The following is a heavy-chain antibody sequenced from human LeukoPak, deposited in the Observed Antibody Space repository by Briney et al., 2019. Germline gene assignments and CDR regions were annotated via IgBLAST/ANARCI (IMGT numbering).Heavy chain of an antibody. Sequence: GGSLRLSCAASGFTFSSYGMHWVRQAPGKGVEWGAVIWYDGSNKYYADSVKGRFTISRDNSKNTLYLQMNSLRAEDTAVYYCARDPEWELLNFDYWGQGTLVTVSS. V-gene: IGHV3-33*01. J-gene: IGHJ4*02. CDR3: ARDPEWELLNFDY. CDR2: IWYDGSNK. D-gene: IGHD1-26*01. CDR1: GFTFSSYG.